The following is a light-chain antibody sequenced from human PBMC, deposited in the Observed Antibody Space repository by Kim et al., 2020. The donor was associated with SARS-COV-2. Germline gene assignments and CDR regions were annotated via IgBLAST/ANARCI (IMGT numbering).Light chain of an antibody. V-gene: IGKV1-5*01. J-gene: IGKJ1*01. CDR1: KSNRSW. CDR2: DAS. CDR3: QQYSSYST. Sequence: SAFVEDRVTMTCRASKSNRSWLAWYQQKPGKAPKLLVYDASTWEVGVPSRFSGSGSGTEFTLTISSLQPDDFATYYCQQYSSYSTFGQGTKVDIK.